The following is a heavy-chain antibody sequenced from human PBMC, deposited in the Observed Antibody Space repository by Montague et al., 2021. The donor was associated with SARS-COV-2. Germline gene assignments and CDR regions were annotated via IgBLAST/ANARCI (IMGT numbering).Heavy chain of an antibody. CDR3: ARLRIVLFVDSTGGWIDP. CDR1: SGPLSAYY. Sequence: SETLSLTCEVDSGPLSAYYWSWVRQPPGKGLEWIGEIHPYGHTSYNPSLMGRVTLSLGTSSNPFSLKLTSVTAADTAVYYCARLRIVLFVDSTGGWIDPWGHGTLVTVSS. V-gene: IGHV4-34*01. CDR2: IHPYGHT. J-gene: IGHJ5*02. D-gene: IGHD3-10*02.